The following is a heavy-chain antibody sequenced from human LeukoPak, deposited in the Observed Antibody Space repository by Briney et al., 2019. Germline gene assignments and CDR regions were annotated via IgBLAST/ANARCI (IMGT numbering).Heavy chain of an antibody. J-gene: IGHJ5*02. Sequence: PGGSLRLSCAASGFTLNNYAMSWVRQAPGKGLEWVSATSSSDAGTYHADFVRGRFTISRDNSKNTLYLQMNSLRAEDAAVYYCARDGGYCSGGSCYVWFDPWGQGTLVTVSS. V-gene: IGHV3-23*01. CDR2: TSSSDAGT. CDR1: GFTLNNYA. CDR3: ARDGGYCSGGSCYVWFDP. D-gene: IGHD2-15*01.